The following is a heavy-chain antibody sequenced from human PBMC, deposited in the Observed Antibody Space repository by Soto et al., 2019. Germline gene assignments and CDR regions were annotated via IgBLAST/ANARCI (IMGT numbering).Heavy chain of an antibody. D-gene: IGHD4-4*01. J-gene: IGHJ5*02. CDR1: NGFVNRGGYY. V-gene: IGHV4-31*03. CDR2: MSYTGTT. CDR3: ARARVISSRNWFDP. Sequence: SETLSLTCTISNGFVNRGGYYWSWIRQRPGKGLEWVGYMSYTGTTYYSPSLKSRVTISVDTSKTQLSLRLSSVTAADTAIYYCARARVISSRNWFDPWGQGTLVTVSS.